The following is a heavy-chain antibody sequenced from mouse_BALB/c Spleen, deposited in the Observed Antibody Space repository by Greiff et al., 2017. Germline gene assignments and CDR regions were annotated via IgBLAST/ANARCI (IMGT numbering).Heavy chain of an antibody. V-gene: IGHV1-54*01. J-gene: IGHJ2*01. CDR1: GYAFTNYL. CDR2: INPGSGGT. CDR3: ARPHPSFDY. Sequence: QVHVKQSGAELVRPGTSVKVSCKASGYAFTNYLIEWVKQRPGQGLEWIGVINPGSGGTNYNEKFKGKATLTADKSSSTAYMQLSSLTSDDSAVYFCARPHPSFDYWGQGTTLTVSS.